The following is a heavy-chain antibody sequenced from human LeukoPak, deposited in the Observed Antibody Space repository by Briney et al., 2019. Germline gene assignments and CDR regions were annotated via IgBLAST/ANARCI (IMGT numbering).Heavy chain of an antibody. CDR3: AKDTEGFDI. CDR1: GFTFSSYA. CDR2: ISWNSGSI. V-gene: IGHV3-9*01. J-gene: IGHJ3*02. Sequence: GGSLRLSCAASGFTFSSYAMSWVRQAPGKGLEWVSGISWNSGSIGYADSVKGRFTISRDNAKNSLYLQMNSLRAEDTALYYCAKDTEGFDIWGQGTMVTVSS.